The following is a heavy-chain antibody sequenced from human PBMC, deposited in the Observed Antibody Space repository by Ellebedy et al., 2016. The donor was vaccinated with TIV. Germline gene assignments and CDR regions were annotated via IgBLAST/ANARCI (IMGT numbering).Heavy chain of an antibody. CDR1: GFTFSSYW. Sequence: GESLKISCAASGFTFSSYWMNWVRQAQGKELEWVANIKQDGSEKDYVDSVKGRFTISRDNARNSLYLQMNSLRAEDTAVYFCVRDAPIVEVPAAMRGNYHFYYGMDVWGQGTTVTVSS. V-gene: IGHV3-7*03. CDR2: IKQDGSEK. D-gene: IGHD2-2*01. CDR3: VRDAPIVEVPAAMRGNYHFYYGMDV. J-gene: IGHJ6*02.